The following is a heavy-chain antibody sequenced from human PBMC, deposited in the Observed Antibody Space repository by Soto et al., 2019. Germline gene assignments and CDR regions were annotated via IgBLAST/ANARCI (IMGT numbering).Heavy chain of an antibody. V-gene: IGHV3-30*18. Sequence: LRLSCAASGFTFSSYGMHWVRQAPGKGLEWVAVISYDGSNKYYADSVKGRFTISRDNSKNTLYLQMNSLRAEDTAVYYCAKVAYYYDSSGYSDYWGQGTLVTVSS. CDR2: ISYDGSNK. D-gene: IGHD3-22*01. CDR3: AKVAYYYDSSGYSDY. J-gene: IGHJ4*02. CDR1: GFTFSSYG.